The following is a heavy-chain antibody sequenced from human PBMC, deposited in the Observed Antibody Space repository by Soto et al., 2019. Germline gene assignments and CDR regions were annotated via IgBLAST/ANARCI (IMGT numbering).Heavy chain of an antibody. CDR1: GFTFSSYG. D-gene: IGHD2-21*02. Sequence: GGSLRLSCAASGFTFSSYGVHWVRQAPGKGLEWVAVIWYDGSNKYYADSVKGRFTISRDNSKNTLYLQMNSLRAEDTAVYYCARGDCGGDCPIDYWGQGTLVTVSS. V-gene: IGHV3-33*01. CDR2: IWYDGSNK. CDR3: ARGDCGGDCPIDY. J-gene: IGHJ4*02.